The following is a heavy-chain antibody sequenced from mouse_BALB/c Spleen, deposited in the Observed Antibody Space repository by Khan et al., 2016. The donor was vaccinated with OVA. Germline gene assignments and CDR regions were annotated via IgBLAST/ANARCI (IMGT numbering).Heavy chain of an antibody. CDR3: ASEKYYGRTCYAMDY. Sequence: DLVKPGASVKLSCKASGYTFTSYWINWIKQRPGQGLEWIGRIGPGSGSTYYNEVFKGKATLTVDTSSSTAYIQLSSLSSEDSAVYFCASEKYYGRTCYAMDYWGQGTSVTVSS. V-gene: IGHV1S41*01. D-gene: IGHD1-1*01. CDR2: IGPGSGST. CDR1: GYTFTSYW. J-gene: IGHJ4*01.